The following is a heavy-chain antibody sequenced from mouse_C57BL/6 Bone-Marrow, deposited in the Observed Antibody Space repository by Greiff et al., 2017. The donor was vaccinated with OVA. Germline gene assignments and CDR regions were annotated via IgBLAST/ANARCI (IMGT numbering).Heavy chain of an antibody. CDR2: IRNKANNHAT. V-gene: IGHV6-6*01. D-gene: IGHD2-1*01. Sequence: EVKLMESGGGLVQPGGSMKLSCAASGFTFSDAWMDWVRQSPEKGLEWVAEIRNKANNHATYYAESVKGRFTISRDDSKSSVYLQMNSWRAEDTGIYYCTGYGNYVPRFAYWGQGTLVTVSA. CDR1: GFTFSDAW. J-gene: IGHJ3*01. CDR3: TGYGNYVPRFAY.